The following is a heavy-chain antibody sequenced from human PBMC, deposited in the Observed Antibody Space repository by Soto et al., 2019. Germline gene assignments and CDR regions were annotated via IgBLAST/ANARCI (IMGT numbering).Heavy chain of an antibody. CDR3: ARGVTAGVDY. CDR2: MQPSSGRT. V-gene: IGHV1-8*01. CDR1: GYSFTRLD. D-gene: IGHD1-26*01. Sequence: ASVKVSCKASGYSFTRLDINWVRQTTGQGLEWMGWMQPSSGRTGYAQKFQGRVTMTRDTSINTAYMELSSLTSDDTAFYYCARGVTAGVDYWGQGTLVTVSS. J-gene: IGHJ4*02.